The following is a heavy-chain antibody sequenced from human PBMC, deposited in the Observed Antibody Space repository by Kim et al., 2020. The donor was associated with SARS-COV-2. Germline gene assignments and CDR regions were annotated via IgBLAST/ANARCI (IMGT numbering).Heavy chain of an antibody. V-gene: IGHV4-31*03. CDR2: IYYSGST. J-gene: IGHJ4*02. CDR3: ARAETIFGVVIGCFDY. Sequence: SETLSLTCTVSGGSISSGGYYWSWIRQHPGKGLEWIGYIYYSGSTYCNPSLKRRVTISVDTSKNQFSLKLSPVTAAATAVYYCARAETIFGVVIGCFDYWGQGTPVTVSS. D-gene: IGHD3-3*01. CDR1: GGSISSGGYY.